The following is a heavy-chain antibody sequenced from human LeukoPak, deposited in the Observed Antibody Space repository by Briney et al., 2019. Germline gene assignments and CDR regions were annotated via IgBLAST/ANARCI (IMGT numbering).Heavy chain of an antibody. V-gene: IGHV4-59*01. CDR1: GGSISSYY. Sequence: SETLSLTCAVSGGSISSYYWSWIRQPPGKGLEWIGYFYYSGSTNYNPSLKSRVTISVDTSKNQFSLKLSSVTAADTAVYYCARVPTFGARPYYFDYWGQGTLVTVSS. J-gene: IGHJ4*02. CDR2: FYYSGST. D-gene: IGHD3-3*01. CDR3: ARVPTFGARPYYFDY.